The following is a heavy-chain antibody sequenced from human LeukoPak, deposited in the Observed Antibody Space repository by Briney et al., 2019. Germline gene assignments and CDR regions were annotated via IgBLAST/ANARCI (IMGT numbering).Heavy chain of an antibody. Sequence: PGRSLRLSCAASGFTFSSYAMHWVRQAPGKGLEWVGRIKSKTDGGTTDYAAPVKGRFTISRDDSKNTLHLQMNSLKTEDTAVYYCTTSGYDSPFDYWGQGTLVTVSS. V-gene: IGHV3-15*07. CDR3: TTSGYDSPFDY. J-gene: IGHJ4*02. CDR1: GFTFSSYA. D-gene: IGHD5-12*01. CDR2: IKSKTDGGTT.